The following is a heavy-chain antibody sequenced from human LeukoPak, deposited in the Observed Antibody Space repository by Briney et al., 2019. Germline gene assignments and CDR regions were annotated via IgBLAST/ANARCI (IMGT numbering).Heavy chain of an antibody. D-gene: IGHD2-2*01. CDR3: ASGCSSTSCYPGGIYYYGMDV. CDR2: INPNSGGT. CDR1: GYTFTGYY. Sequence: ASVKVSCKASGYTFTGYYMHWVRQAPEQGLEWMGWINPNSGGTNYAQKFQGRVTMTRDTSISTAYMELSRLRSDDTAVYYCASGCSSTSCYPGGIYYYGMDVWGQGTTVTVSS. J-gene: IGHJ6*02. V-gene: IGHV1-2*02.